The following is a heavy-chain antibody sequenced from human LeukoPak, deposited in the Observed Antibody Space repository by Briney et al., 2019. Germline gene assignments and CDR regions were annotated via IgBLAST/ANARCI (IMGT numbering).Heavy chain of an antibody. CDR3: ARPIAAAGLFDY. J-gene: IGHJ4*02. CDR2: INPSGGST. Sequence: GASVKVSCKASGYTFTSYYMHWVRQAPGQGLEWMGIINPSGGSTSYAQKFQGRVTMTRDTSTCTVYMELSSLRSEDTAVYYCARPIAAAGLFDYWGQGTLVTVSS. V-gene: IGHV1-46*01. CDR1: GYTFTSYY. D-gene: IGHD6-13*01.